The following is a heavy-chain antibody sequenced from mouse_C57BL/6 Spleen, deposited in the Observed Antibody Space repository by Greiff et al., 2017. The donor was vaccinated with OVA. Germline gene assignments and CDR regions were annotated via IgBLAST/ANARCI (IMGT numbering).Heavy chain of an antibody. CDR2: INPGSGGT. Sequence: QVQLQQSGAELVRPGTSVKVSCKASGYAFTNYLIEWVKQRPGQGLEWIGVINPGSGGTNYNEKFKGKATLTADKSSSTAYMQLSSLTSEDSAVYFCARQHMIQYFDYWGQGTTLTVSS. CDR1: GYAFTNYL. CDR3: ARQHMIQYFDY. V-gene: IGHV1-54*01. D-gene: IGHD2-4*01. J-gene: IGHJ2*01.